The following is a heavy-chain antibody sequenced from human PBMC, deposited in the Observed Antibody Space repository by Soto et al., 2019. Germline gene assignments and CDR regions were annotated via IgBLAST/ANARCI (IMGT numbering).Heavy chain of an antibody. V-gene: IGHV3-21*01. D-gene: IGHD4-17*01. CDR1: GFTFSSYS. CDR3: ARDTVTKPSGYYYYMDV. Sequence: GGSLRLSCAASGFTFSSYSMNWVRQAPGKGLEWVSSISSSSSYIYYADSVKGRFTISRDNAKNSLYLQMNSLRAEDTAVYYCARDTVTKPSGYYYYMDVWGKGTTVTVSS. CDR2: ISSSSSYI. J-gene: IGHJ6*03.